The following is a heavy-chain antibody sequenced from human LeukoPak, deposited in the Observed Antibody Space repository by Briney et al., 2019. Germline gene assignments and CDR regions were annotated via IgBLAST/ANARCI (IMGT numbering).Heavy chain of an antibody. CDR3: ARLDAAGYLDY. CDR1: GSSISSSSYF. J-gene: IGHJ4*02. D-gene: IGHD6-13*01. Sequence: PSETLSLTCTVSGSSISSSSYFWGWIRQPPGKGLEWVGSISYSGSTHYNASLKSRVTISVDTSKNHFSLKLSSVTAADTAVYYCARLDAAGYLDYWGQGTLVTVSS. CDR2: ISYSGST. V-gene: IGHV4-39*02.